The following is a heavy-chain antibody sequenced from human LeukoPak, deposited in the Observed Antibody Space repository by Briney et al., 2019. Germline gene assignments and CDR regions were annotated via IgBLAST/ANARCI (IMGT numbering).Heavy chain of an antibody. Sequence: PSETLSLTCAVYGGSFSGHFWSWIRQPPGKGLEWIGKIDHSGSTNYNPSLKSRVTISVGTSKNQVSLKLNSVTAADTAVYHCATGTVMAAAGTGYYFDSWGQATLVTVSS. CDR3: ATGTVMAAAGTGYYFDS. CDR1: GGSFSGHF. J-gene: IGHJ4*02. CDR2: IDHSGST. D-gene: IGHD6-13*01. V-gene: IGHV4-34*01.